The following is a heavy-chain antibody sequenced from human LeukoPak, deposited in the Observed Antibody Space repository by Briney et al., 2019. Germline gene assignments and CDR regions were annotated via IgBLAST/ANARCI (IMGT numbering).Heavy chain of an antibody. CDR1: GGSISSYY. CDR3: AREGFYDSSGFDY. Sequence: SETLSLTCTVSGGSISSYYWSWIRQPPGKGLEWIGYIYYSGSTNYNPSLKSRVTISVDTSKNQFSLKLSSVTAADTAVYYYAREGFYDSSGFDYWGQGTLVTVSS. CDR2: IYYSGST. D-gene: IGHD3-22*01. V-gene: IGHV4-59*01. J-gene: IGHJ4*02.